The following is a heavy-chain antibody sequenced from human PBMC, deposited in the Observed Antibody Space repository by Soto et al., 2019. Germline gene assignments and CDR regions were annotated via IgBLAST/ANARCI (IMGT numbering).Heavy chain of an antibody. D-gene: IGHD2-2*01. J-gene: IGHJ6*03. CDR1: GGSFSGYY. V-gene: IGHV4-34*01. Sequence: QVQLQQWGAGLLKPSETLSLTCAVYGGSFSGYYWSWIRQPPGKGLEWIGEINHSGSTNYNPSLKSRVTISVDTSKNQFSLKLSSVTAADTAVYYCARSSTSRYYYYMDVRGKGTTVTVSS. CDR2: INHSGST. CDR3: ARSSTSRYYYYMDV.